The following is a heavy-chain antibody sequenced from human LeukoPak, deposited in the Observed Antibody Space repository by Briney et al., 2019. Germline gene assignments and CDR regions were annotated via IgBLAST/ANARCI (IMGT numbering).Heavy chain of an antibody. CDR1: GASINDYY. J-gene: IGHJ4*03. CDR2: IYSTGDT. CDR3: ARGSRVYDRSGFHTWHDY. V-gene: IGHV4-59*01. D-gene: IGHD3-22*01. Sequence: SETLSLTCTVSGASINDYYWSWVRQPPLKRLEWIGYIYSTGDTSYNPSLESRVSISMDTSKNHFSLEITSVTAADTAVYYCARGSRVYDRSGFHTWHDYWGHGTLVTASS.